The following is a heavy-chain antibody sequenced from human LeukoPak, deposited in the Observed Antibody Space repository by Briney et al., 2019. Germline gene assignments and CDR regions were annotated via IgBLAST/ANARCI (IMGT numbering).Heavy chain of an antibody. J-gene: IGHJ4*02. CDR2: IIPIFGTA. CDR1: GGTLSSYA. V-gene: IGHV1-69*05. Sequence: GSSVKVSCKASGGTLSSYAISWVRQATGHGLEWMGRIIPIFGTANYAQKFQGRVTITTDESTSTAYMELSSLRSEDTAVYYCARDQVVAGTVPDYWGQGTLVTVSS. CDR3: ARDQVVAGTVPDY. D-gene: IGHD6-19*01.